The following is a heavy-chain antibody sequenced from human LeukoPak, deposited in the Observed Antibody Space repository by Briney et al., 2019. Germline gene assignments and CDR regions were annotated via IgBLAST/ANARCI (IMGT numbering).Heavy chain of an antibody. J-gene: IGHJ4*02. CDR2: VYSSGVG. CDR3: AREEFLHEIDRSGYFDY. D-gene: IGHD3-22*01. Sequence: SETLSLTCTVSGGSITGYYWNWIRQPAGQGLEWLGRVYSSGVGNYNPSLTSRVTMSVDTSKNQFSLKLTSLTAADTAVYYCAREEFLHEIDRSGYFDYWGQGTLVTVSS. V-gene: IGHV4-4*07. CDR1: GGSITGYY.